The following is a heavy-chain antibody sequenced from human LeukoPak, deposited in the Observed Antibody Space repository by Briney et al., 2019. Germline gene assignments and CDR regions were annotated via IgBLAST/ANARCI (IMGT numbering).Heavy chain of an antibody. J-gene: IGHJ4*02. CDR2: ISSSSSYI. CDR3: ARAAAADKGGY. Sequence: PGGSLRLSCAASGFTFSSYSMNWVRQAPGKGLEWVSSISSSSSYIYYADSVKGRFTIFRDNAKNSLYLQMNSLRAEDTAVYYCARAAAADKGGYWGQGTLITVSS. CDR1: GFTFSSYS. D-gene: IGHD6-13*01. V-gene: IGHV3-21*01.